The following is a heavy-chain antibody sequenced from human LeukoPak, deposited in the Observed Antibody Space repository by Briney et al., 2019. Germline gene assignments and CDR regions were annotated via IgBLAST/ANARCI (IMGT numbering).Heavy chain of an antibody. CDR1: GGSISSSSYH. CDR2: INHSGST. D-gene: IGHD3-3*02. V-gene: IGHV4-39*07. CDR3: ARGRVLVG. Sequence: SETLSLTCTVSGGSISSSSYHWGWIRQPPGKGLEWIGEINHSGSTNYNPSLKSRVTISVDTSKNQFSLKLSSVTAADTAVYYCARGRVLVGWGQGTLVTVSS. J-gene: IGHJ4*02.